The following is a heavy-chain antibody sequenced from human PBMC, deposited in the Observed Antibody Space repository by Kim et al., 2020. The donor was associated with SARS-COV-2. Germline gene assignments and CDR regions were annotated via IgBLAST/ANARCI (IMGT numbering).Heavy chain of an antibody. J-gene: IGHJ6*02. D-gene: IGHD6-6*01. CDR2: INHSGST. CDR3: AGGAARVRYYYYYGMDV. V-gene: IGHV4-34*01. CDR1: GGSFSGYY. Sequence: SETLSLTCAVYGGSFSGYYWSWIRQPPGKGLEWIGEINHSGSTNYNPSLKSRVTISVDTSKNQFSLKLSSVTAADTAVYYCAGGAARVRYYYYYGMDVWGQGTTVTVSS.